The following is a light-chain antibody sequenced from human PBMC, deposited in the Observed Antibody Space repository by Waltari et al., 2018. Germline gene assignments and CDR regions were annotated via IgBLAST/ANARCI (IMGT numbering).Light chain of an antibody. CDR1: ESISTR. CDR2: QAS. V-gene: IGKV1-5*03. J-gene: IGKJ3*01. CDR3: QQYMTYVS. Sequence: DIQMTQSPSTLSAFVGDRVTITCRANESISTRLAWYQQKPGNAPKLLIYQASTLQGGVPSRFSASGSGTEFTLTVSSLQPDDFATYYCQQYMTYVSFGPGTKVEIK.